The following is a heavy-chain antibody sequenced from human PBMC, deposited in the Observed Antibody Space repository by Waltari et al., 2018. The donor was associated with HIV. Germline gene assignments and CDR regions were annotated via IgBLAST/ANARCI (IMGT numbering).Heavy chain of an antibody. V-gene: IGHV4-34*01. CDR1: GGSFSGYY. Sequence: QVQLQQWGAGLLKPSETLSLTCAVYGGSFSGYYWSWIRQPPGKGLEWIGEINHSGSTNYNPSLKSRVTISVDTSKNQFSLKLSSVTAADTAVYYCAKGNSGSYRDDAFDIWGQGTMVTVSS. D-gene: IGHD1-26*01. CDR2: INHSGST. CDR3: AKGNSGSYRDDAFDI. J-gene: IGHJ3*02.